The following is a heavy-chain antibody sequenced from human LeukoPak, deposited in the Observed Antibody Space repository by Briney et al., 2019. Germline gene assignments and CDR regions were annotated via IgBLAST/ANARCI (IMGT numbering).Heavy chain of an antibody. CDR1: GYTLTIYA. Sequence: ASGNVSCTASGYTLTIYAMHWVRQAPGQGLEWMGWINAGNGNTKYSKKFQAKVTFTRDPSAPTAHLELSSLRSEDTAVYYCARARLERLFYYYGMDVWGKGTTVAVSS. CDR2: INAGNGNT. CDR3: ARARLERLFYYYGMDV. V-gene: IGHV1-3*01. J-gene: IGHJ6*04. D-gene: IGHD1-1*01.